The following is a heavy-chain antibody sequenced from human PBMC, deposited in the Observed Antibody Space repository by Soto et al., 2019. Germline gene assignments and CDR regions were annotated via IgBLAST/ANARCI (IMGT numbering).Heavy chain of an antibody. D-gene: IGHD3-10*01. J-gene: IGHJ4*02. V-gene: IGHV4-59*08. Sequence: SETLSLTCTVSGGSISSYYCSWIRQPPGKGLEWIGYIYYSGSTNYNPSLKSRVTISVDTSKNQFSLKLSSVTAADTAVYYCARFDYYGSGSYPGPVDYWGQGTLVTISS. CDR2: IYYSGST. CDR1: GGSISSYY. CDR3: ARFDYYGSGSYPGPVDY.